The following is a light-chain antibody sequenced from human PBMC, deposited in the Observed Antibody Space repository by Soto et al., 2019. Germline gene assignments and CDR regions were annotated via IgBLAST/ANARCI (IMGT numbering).Light chain of an antibody. J-gene: IGLJ2*01. Sequence: QSALTQPPSASGTPGQRVTISCSGSSSNIGSNTVNWYQQFPGTAPKLLIYSNDQRPSGVPDRFSGSKSGTSASLAISGLQSEDEADYYCAAWDDSLNGVLFGGGTKVTVL. CDR3: AAWDDSLNGVL. CDR1: SSNIGSNT. CDR2: SND. V-gene: IGLV1-44*01.